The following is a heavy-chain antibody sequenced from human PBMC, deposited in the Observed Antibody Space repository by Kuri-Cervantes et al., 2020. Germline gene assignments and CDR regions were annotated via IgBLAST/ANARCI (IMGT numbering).Heavy chain of an antibody. V-gene: IGHV3-21*01. CDR3: ARGNRGQWLVVLTSWPDY. Sequence: GESLKISCAASGFTFSSYSMNWVRQAPGKGLEWVSSISSSSSYIYYADSVKGRFTISRDNSKNTLYLQMNSLRAEDTAVYYCARGNRGQWLVVLTSWPDYWGQGTLVTVSS. CDR2: ISSSSSYI. CDR1: GFTFSSYS. J-gene: IGHJ4*02. D-gene: IGHD6-19*01.